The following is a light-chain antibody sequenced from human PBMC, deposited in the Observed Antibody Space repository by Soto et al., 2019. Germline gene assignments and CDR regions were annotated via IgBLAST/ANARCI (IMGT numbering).Light chain of an antibody. Sequence: EIVLTQSPGTLSLSPGERATLSCRASQSVSSSYLAWYQQKPGQAPRLLIYGASSRATGIPDRFSGSGSGTAFTLTISRLEPEDFAVYYCQQYGSSHPWTLGQGTKVDIK. V-gene: IGKV3-20*01. CDR3: QQYGSSHPWT. CDR1: QSVSSSY. J-gene: IGKJ1*01. CDR2: GAS.